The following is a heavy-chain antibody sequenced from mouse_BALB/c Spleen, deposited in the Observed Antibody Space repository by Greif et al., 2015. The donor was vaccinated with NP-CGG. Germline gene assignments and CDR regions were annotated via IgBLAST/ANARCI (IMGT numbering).Heavy chain of an antibody. V-gene: IGHV1S22*01. Sequence: LQQSGSELVRPGASVKLSCKASGYTFTSYWMHWVKQRPGQGLEWIGNIYPGSGSTNYDEKFKSKATLTIDTSSSTAYMQLSSLTSEDSAVYCCTRWGGNAMDYWGQGTSVTVSS. CDR3: TRWGGNAMDY. CDR2: IYPGSGST. J-gene: IGHJ4*01. CDR1: GYTFTSYW.